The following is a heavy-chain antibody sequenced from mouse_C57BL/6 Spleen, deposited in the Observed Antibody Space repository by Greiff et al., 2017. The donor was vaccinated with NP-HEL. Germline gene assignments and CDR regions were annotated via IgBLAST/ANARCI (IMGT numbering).Heavy chain of an antibody. D-gene: IGHD3-2*02. Sequence: QVKLQESGPELVKPGASVKISCKASGYAFSSSWMNWVKQRPGKGLEWIGRIYPGDGDTNYNGKFKGKATLTADKSSSTAYMQLSSLTSEDSAVYFCARAAQATNYYYAMDYWGQGTSVTVSS. V-gene: IGHV1-82*01. J-gene: IGHJ4*01. CDR3: ARAAQATNYYYAMDY. CDR1: GYAFSSSW. CDR2: IYPGDGDT.